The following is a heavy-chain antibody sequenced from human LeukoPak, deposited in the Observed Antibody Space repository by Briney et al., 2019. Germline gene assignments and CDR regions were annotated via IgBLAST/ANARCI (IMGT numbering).Heavy chain of an antibody. V-gene: IGHV4-39*01. CDR3: ARGTTGTTNFDY. CDR1: GGSLRSSNYY. D-gene: IGHD1-1*01. Sequence: SETLSLTCTVSGGSLRSSNYYWGWIRQPPGKGLEWIGSIYYSGSTYYHPSLKSRVTMSVDTSKNQFSLKLSSVTAAETAVFYCARGTTGTTNFDYWGQGILVTVSS. J-gene: IGHJ4*02. CDR2: IYYSGST.